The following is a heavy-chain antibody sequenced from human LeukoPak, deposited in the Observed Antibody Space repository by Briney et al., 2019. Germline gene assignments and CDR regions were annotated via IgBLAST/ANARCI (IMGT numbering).Heavy chain of an antibody. J-gene: IGHJ4*02. D-gene: IGHD6-13*01. CDR2: MNPNSGNT. V-gene: IGHV1-8*01. Sequence: ASVKVSCKASGYTFTSYDINWVRQAAGQGLEWMGWMNPNSGNTGYAQKFQGRVTMTRNTSISKAYMELSSLRSEDTAVYYCARGLRQQLVLCYYWGQGTLVTVSS. CDR3: ARGLRQQLVLCYY. CDR1: GYTFTSYD.